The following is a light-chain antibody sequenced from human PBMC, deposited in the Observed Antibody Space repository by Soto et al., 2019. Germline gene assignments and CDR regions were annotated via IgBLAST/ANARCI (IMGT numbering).Light chain of an antibody. CDR2: LGS. V-gene: IGKV2-28*01. J-gene: IGKJ1*01. Sequence: VMTQSPLSLPVTPGEPASISCRSSQSLLHTSGYNYMDWFLQKPGQPPHLLIYLGSNRASGVPDRFSGSGSGTYFTLKVSRVEAEDVGVYYCMQALETPWTFGQGTRLEI. CDR1: QSLLHTSGYNY. CDR3: MQALETPWT.